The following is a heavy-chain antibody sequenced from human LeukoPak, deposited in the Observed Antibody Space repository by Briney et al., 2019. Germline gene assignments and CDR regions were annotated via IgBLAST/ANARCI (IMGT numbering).Heavy chain of an antibody. CDR3: ARAYAPRYYYMDV. J-gene: IGHJ6*03. CDR1: GFTFSNYW. CDR2: IKEDGSEK. V-gene: IGHV3-7*01. Sequence: GGSLRLSCAASGFTFSNYWMSWVRQAPGKGLEWVANIKEDGSEKYYVDSVKGRFTISRDNAKNSLYLQMNSLRAEDTAVYYCARAYAPRYYYMDVWGKGTTVTISS.